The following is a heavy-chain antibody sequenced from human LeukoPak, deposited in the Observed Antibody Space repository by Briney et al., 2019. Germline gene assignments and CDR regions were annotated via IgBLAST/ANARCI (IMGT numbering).Heavy chain of an antibody. D-gene: IGHD4-11*01. CDR3: ARDRGLYSNYPVMIDP. CDR2: IYTSGST. CDR1: GGSISSGSYY. V-gene: IGHV4-61*02. J-gene: IGHJ5*02. Sequence: SQTLSLTCTVSGGSISSGSYYWSWIRQPAGKGLEWIGRIYTSGSTNYNPSLKSRVTISVDTSKNQFSLKLSSVTAADAAVYYCARDRGLYSNYPVMIDPWGQGTLVTVSS.